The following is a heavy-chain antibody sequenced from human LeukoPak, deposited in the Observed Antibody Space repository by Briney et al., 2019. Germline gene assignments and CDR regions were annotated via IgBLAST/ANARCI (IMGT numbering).Heavy chain of an antibody. CDR2: ISYSGST. CDR3: AREVKDYYYDSSGYFNY. J-gene: IGHJ4*02. D-gene: IGHD3-22*01. CDR1: GGSISSYF. V-gene: IGHV4-59*01. Sequence: SETLSLTCTVSGGSISSYFWSWIRQPAGKGLEWIGYISYSGSTNYNPSLKSRVTISVDTSKNQFSLKLSSVTAADTAVYYCAREVKDYYYDSSGYFNYWGQGTLVTVSS.